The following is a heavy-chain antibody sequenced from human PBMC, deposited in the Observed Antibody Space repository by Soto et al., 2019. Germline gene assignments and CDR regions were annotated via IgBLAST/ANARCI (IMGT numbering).Heavy chain of an antibody. Sequence: ASVKVSCKASGYTFTSYAMHWVRQAPGQRLEWMGWINAGNGNTKYSQKFQGRVTITRDTSASTAYMELSSLRSEDTAVYYCARVFGSLYYYDSSGYLYFDYWGQGTLVTVS. CDR2: INAGNGNT. CDR1: GYTFTSYA. J-gene: IGHJ4*02. CDR3: ARVFGSLYYYDSSGYLYFDY. V-gene: IGHV1-3*01. D-gene: IGHD3-22*01.